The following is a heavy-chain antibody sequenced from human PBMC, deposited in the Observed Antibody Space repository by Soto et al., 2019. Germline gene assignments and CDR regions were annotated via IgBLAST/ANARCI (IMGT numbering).Heavy chain of an antibody. CDR2: IYYTGST. J-gene: IGHJ4*02. D-gene: IGHD1-26*01. CDR3: ATSLVTSRARVDY. V-gene: IGHV4-31*03. Sequence: SETLSLTCTVSGGSIYTGGFYWSWIRQLPGKGLEWLGYIYYTGSTQYTPSLKSRLSISTDTSDNQFSLRLNSVTAADPSVYYCATSLVTSRARVDYWGQETPVTISS. CDR1: GGSIYTGGFY.